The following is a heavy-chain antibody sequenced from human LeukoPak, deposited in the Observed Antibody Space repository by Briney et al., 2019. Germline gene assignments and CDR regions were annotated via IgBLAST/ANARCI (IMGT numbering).Heavy chain of an antibody. CDR3: ARAPGVDTAEAFDY. J-gene: IGHJ4*02. CDR1: GGSISRGGYS. Sequence: PSETLSLTCAVSGGSISRGGYSWCWIRQPPGKRLEWIGYIYHSGSTYYNPSLKSRVTISVDRSKNQFSLKLSSVTAADTAVYYCARAPGVDTAEAFDYWGQGTLVTVSS. D-gene: IGHD5-18*01. V-gene: IGHV4-30-2*01. CDR2: IYHSGST.